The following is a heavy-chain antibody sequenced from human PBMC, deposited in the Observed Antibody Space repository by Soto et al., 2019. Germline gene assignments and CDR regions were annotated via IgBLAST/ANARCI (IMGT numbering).Heavy chain of an antibody. CDR1: GVTFSSYS. V-gene: IGHV3-21*01. D-gene: IGHD3-22*01. J-gene: IGHJ3*02. Sequence: PGGSLRLSCAASGVTFSSYSMNWVRQAPGKGLEWVSSISSSSSYIYYADSVKGRFTISRDNAKNSLYLQMNSLRAEDTAVYYCARDAYYYDSSGPSGAFDIWGQGTMVTVSS. CDR3: ARDAYYYDSSGPSGAFDI. CDR2: ISSSSSYI.